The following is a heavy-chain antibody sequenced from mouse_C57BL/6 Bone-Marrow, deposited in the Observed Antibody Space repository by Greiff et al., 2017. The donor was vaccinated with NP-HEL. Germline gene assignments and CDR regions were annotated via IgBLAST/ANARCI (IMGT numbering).Heavy chain of an antibody. CDR2: ISSGGDYI. J-gene: IGHJ3*01. D-gene: IGHD3-1*01. CDR3: TRDEGARPPY. Sequence: EVKLQESGEGLVKPGGSLKLSCAASGFTFSSYAMSWVRQTPEKRLEWVAYISSGGDYIYYADTVKGRFTISRDNARNTLYLQMSSLKSEDTAMYYCTRDEGARPPYWGQGTLVTVSA. CDR1: GFTFSSYA. V-gene: IGHV5-9-1*02.